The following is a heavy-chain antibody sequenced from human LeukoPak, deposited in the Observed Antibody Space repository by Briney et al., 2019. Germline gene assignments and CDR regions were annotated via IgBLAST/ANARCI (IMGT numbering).Heavy chain of an antibody. CDR1: GFSFSTYS. Sequence: PGGSLRLSCTASGFSFSTYSMNWVRQAPGKGLEWVSSLNDRSTYIYYADSVKGRFTISRDNAKNSLYLQMNSLRAEDTAVYYCARESSLLSDAFDMWGQGTMVTVSS. V-gene: IGHV3-21*01. CDR2: LNDRSTYI. CDR3: ARESSLLSDAFDM. J-gene: IGHJ3*02. D-gene: IGHD2-15*01.